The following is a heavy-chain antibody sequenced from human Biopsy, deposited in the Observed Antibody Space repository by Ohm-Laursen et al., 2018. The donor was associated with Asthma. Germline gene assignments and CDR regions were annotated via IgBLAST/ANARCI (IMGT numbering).Heavy chain of an antibody. CDR1: ALSVRDYY. J-gene: IGHJ6*02. CDR2: SDHRGST. V-gene: IGHV4-34*01. D-gene: IGHD3-3*01. Sequence: GTLSLTCSIYALSVRDYYWTWVRQPPGKGLEWIGESDHRGSTNINPTLKSRVTISKDASAFNFSLKVRSVTATDTAIYYCAGGPEWSGLDVRGQGTTVTVSS. CDR3: AGGPEWSGLDV.